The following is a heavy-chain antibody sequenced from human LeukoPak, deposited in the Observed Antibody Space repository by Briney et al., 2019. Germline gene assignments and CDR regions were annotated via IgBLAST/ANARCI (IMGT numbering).Heavy chain of an antibody. CDR1: GFTFNRFY. D-gene: IGHD6-6*01. CDR3: VKDRSIAAPNNDFFDS. V-gene: IGHV3-64D*06. Sequence: GGSLSLSCSASGFTFNRFYLHWVRQAPGKGLEFVSHISSNGATAYYADSVKGRFTISRDNSKNTLYLQMSSLRADDTAVYYCVKDRSIAAPNNDFFDSWDQGALVTVSS. J-gene: IGHJ4*02. CDR2: ISSNGATA.